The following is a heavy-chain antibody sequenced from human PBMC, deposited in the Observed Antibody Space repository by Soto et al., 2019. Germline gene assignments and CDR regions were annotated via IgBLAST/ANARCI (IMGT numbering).Heavy chain of an antibody. Sequence: GGSLRLSCAASGFTFSNAWMNWVRQAPGKGLEWVGRIKSKTDGGTTDYAAPVKGSFTISRDDSKNTLYLQMNSLKTEDTAVYYCTTGTVVRGVIIHPLNYWAQGTLVTVSS. CDR1: GFTFSNAW. V-gene: IGHV3-15*07. J-gene: IGHJ4*02. CDR3: TTGTVVRGVIIHPLNY. D-gene: IGHD3-10*01. CDR2: IKSKTDGGTT.